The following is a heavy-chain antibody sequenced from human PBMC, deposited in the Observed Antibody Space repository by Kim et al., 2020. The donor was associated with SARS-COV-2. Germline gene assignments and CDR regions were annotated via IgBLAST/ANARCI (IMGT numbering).Heavy chain of an antibody. CDR1: GYTVNDYF. V-gene: IGHV1-2*06. CDR3: AIAWRYGDELDP. Sequence: ASVKVSCKASGYTVNDYFMHWVRQAPGKGLEWMGRVDPEDGETNDAQKFQGRVTMSEDTSISTAYLDLSRLRFDDTAVYYCAIAWRYGDELDPRGRGTTV. J-gene: IGHJ3*01. D-gene: IGHD6-13*01. CDR2: VDPEDGET.